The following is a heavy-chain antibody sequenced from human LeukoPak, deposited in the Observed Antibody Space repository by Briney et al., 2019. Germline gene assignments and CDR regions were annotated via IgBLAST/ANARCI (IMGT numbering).Heavy chain of an antibody. Sequence: PSETLSLTCTVSGGSISSRTYYWGWIRQPPGKGREWIGEINHSGSTNYNPFLKSRVTISVDTSKNQFSLKLSSVTAADTAVYYCARLVEDGGNDYWGQGTLVTVSS. J-gene: IGHJ4*02. D-gene: IGHD4-23*01. V-gene: IGHV4-39*07. CDR1: GGSISSRTYY. CDR2: INHSGST. CDR3: ARLVEDGGNDY.